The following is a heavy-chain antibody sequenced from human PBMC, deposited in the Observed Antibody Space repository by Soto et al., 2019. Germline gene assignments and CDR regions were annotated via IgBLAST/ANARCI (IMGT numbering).Heavy chain of an antibody. V-gene: IGHV3-7*03. CDR2: IKQDGSEK. CDR1: GFTFSSYW. Sequence: EVQLVESGGGLVQPGGSLRLSCAASGFTFSSYWMSWVRQAPGKGLEWVANIKQDGSEKYYVDSVKGRFTISRDNAKNSLYLKMNSLRDEDTAVYYCARGPPAQICGGDCSGGFDYWGQGTLVTVSS. CDR3: ARGPPAQICGGDCSGGFDY. J-gene: IGHJ4*02. D-gene: IGHD2-21*02.